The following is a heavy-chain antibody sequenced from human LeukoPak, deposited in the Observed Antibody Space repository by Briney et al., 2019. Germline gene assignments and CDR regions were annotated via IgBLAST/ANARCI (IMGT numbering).Heavy chain of an antibody. V-gene: IGHV1-2*02. CDR1: GYTFAGYF. CDR3: VRDYAGDDYNAFYY. D-gene: IGHD5-24*01. CDR2: INPNGGGA. J-gene: IGHJ4*02. Sequence: ASVKVSCKASGYTFAGYFMHWVRQAPGQGLEWMGWINPNGGGAKYAQKFQGRVTMTRDTSIGTGYMEVSRLRSDDTAVYYCVRDYAGDDYNAFYYWGQGTLVTVSS.